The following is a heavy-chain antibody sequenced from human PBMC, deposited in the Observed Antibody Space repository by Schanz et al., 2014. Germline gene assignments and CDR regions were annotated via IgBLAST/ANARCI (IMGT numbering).Heavy chain of an antibody. CDR2: LCHDGSKK. CDR1: GFTFSSYD. Sequence: QVQLVESGGGVVQPGRSLRLSCVASGFTFSSYDVFWVRQAPGKGLEWVAILCHDGSKKYYADSVKGRFTVSRDNSKNTLYLQLNSLRAEDKAGYYCARDFHGYGPHLDYWGQGSLVTVSS. V-gene: IGHV3-33*01. CDR3: ARDFHGYGPHLDY. D-gene: IGHD5-12*01. J-gene: IGHJ4*02.